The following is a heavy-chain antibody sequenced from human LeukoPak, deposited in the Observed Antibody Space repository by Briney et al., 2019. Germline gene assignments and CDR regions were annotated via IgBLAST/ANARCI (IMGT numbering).Heavy chain of an antibody. D-gene: IGHD3-22*01. CDR2: ISGRSDST. J-gene: IGHJ3*02. CDR1: GFTFSNYG. V-gene: IGHV3-23*01. Sequence: GGSLRLSCAASGFTFSNYGMNWVRQAPGKGLGWVSTISGRSDSTYYADSVKGRFTISRDNSKDTLYLQLNYLRAEDTAVYYCAKASGYYYDSSGYYLGAFDIWGPGTMVTVSS. CDR3: AKASGYYYDSSGYYLGAFDI.